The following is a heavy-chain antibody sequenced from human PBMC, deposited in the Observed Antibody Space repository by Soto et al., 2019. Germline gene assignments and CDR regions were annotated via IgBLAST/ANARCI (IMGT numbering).Heavy chain of an antibody. V-gene: IGHV3-23*01. CDR1: GFSFSTYS. CDR2: LSGGGANT. Sequence: GGSLRLSCVASGFSFSTYSMAWVRQAAGKGPQWVSGLSGGGANTFYIDSVRGRFTISVDNSKNTVYLQMDSLRADDTAVYYCARWSGYADAWGQGARVTVSS. J-gene: IGHJ4*02. CDR3: ARWSGYADA. D-gene: IGHD4-17*01.